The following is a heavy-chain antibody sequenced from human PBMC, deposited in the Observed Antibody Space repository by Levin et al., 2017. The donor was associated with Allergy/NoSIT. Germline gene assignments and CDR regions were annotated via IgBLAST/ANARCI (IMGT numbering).Heavy chain of an antibody. Sequence: SGGSLRLSCAASGFTFSSYGMHWVRQAPGKGLEWVAVIWYDGSNKYYADSVKGRFTISRDNSKNTLYLQMNSLRAEDTAVYYCARDMSPRGDIVLLVYAIAVGMDVWGHGTTVTVSS. CDR3: ARDMSPRGDIVLLVYAIAVGMDV. V-gene: IGHV3-33*01. CDR2: IWYDGSNK. D-gene: IGHD2-8*01. J-gene: IGHJ6*02. CDR1: GFTFSSYG.